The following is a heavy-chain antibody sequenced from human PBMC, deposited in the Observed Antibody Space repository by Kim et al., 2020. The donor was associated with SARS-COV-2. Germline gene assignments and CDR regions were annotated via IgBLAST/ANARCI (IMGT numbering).Heavy chain of an antibody. D-gene: IGHD2-15*01. J-gene: IGHJ6*02. CDR1: GGSISSSSYY. CDR3: ASPVGSGRYYYGMDV. CDR2: IYYSGST. Sequence: SETLSLTCTVSGGSISSSSYYWGWIRQPPGKGLEWIGSIYYSGSTYYNPSLKSRVTISVDTSKNQFSLKLSSVTAADTAVYYCASPVGSGRYYYGMDVWGQGTTVTVSS. V-gene: IGHV4-39*07.